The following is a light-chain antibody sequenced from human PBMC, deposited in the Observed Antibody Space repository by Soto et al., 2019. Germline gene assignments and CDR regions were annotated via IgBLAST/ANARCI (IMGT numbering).Light chain of an antibody. Sequence: DILLTQSPGTLSLSPGERATLSCRASQSVSSSYLAWYQQKPGQAPRLLIYGASSRATGIPDRFSGSGSGTDFTLTISRLEPEDFAVYYCQQYGSSLITFGQGTRLEIK. J-gene: IGKJ5*01. V-gene: IGKV3-20*01. CDR3: QQYGSSLIT. CDR2: GAS. CDR1: QSVSSSY.